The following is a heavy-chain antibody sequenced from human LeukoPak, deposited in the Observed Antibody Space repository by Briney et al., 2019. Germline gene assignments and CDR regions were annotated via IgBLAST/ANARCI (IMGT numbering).Heavy chain of an antibody. CDR1: GFTFSDDY. V-gene: IGHV3-11*01. CDR3: ARVAKYSSGHIDY. CDR2: ISSSGSTV. Sequence: PGGSLRLSCAASGFTFSDDYMSWIRQAPGKGLEWVSFISSSGSTVYYADSVKGRFTISRDNAKKSLYLQMNSLRAEDTAVYYCARVAKYSSGHIDYWGQGTLVTVSS. D-gene: IGHD6-19*01. J-gene: IGHJ4*02.